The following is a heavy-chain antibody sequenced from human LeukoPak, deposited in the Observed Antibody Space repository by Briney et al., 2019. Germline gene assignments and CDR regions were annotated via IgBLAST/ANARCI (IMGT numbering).Heavy chain of an antibody. CDR1: GGSISSYY. V-gene: IGHV4-59*01. D-gene: IGHD3-22*01. Sequence: SETLSLTCTVSGGSISSYYWSWIRQPPGKGLEWIGYIYYSGSTNYNPSLKSRVTISVDTSKNQFSLKLSSVTAADTAVYYCARGAPNYYDSSGHHFDYWGQGTLVTVSS. CDR3: ARGAPNYYDSSGHHFDY. CDR2: IYYSGST. J-gene: IGHJ4*02.